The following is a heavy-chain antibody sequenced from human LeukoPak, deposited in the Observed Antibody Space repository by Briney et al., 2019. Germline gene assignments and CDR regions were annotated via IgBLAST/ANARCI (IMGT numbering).Heavy chain of an antibody. D-gene: IGHD6-19*01. V-gene: IGHV3-23*01. CDR1: GFTFSSYA. CDR3: AKDLSSGWSYYFDY. CDR2: ISGSGGST. J-gene: IGHJ4*02. Sequence: GGSLRLSCAASGFTFSSYAMSWVRQAPGKGLEWVSAISGSGGSTYYAESVKGRFTISRDNSKNTLYLQMNSLRAEDTAVYYCAKDLSSGWSYYFDYWGQGTLVTVSS.